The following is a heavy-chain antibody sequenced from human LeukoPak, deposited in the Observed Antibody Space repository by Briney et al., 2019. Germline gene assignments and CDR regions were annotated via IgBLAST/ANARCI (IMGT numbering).Heavy chain of an antibody. Sequence: PGGSLRLSCAASGFTFSSNYMSWVRQAPGKGLEWVSVIYSGGSTYYADSVKGRFTISRDNSKNTLYLQMNSLRAEDTAVYYCARVKKQQYYANGDNWFDPWGQGTLVTVSS. CDR1: GFTFSSNY. V-gene: IGHV3-66*02. J-gene: IGHJ5*02. D-gene: IGHD3-10*01. CDR3: ARVKKQQYYANGDNWFDP. CDR2: IYSGGST.